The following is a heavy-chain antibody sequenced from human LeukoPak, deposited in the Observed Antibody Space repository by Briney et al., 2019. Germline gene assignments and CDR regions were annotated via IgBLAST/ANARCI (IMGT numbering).Heavy chain of an antibody. Sequence: GGSLRLSCAASGFTFSSYGMHWVRQAPGKGLEWVAFIRYDGSNKYFADSVKGRFTIPRDNSKNTLYLQMNSLRAEDTAVYYCAKDHRAYCGGDCVDFDYWGQGTLVTVSS. V-gene: IGHV3-30*02. CDR3: AKDHRAYCGGDCVDFDY. D-gene: IGHD2-21*02. J-gene: IGHJ4*02. CDR1: GFTFSSYG. CDR2: IRYDGSNK.